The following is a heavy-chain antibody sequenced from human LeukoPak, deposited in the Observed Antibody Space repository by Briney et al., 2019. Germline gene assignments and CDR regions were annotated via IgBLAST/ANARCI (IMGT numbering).Heavy chain of an antibody. CDR2: INGNGDSA. Sequence: GGSLRLSCAASGFTFDDYAMNWVRQAPGKGLEWVSGINGNGDSAGYAVSVKGRFTISRDNAKNSLHLQMNSLRAEDTALYYCARVAVGATFGFWGQGTLVTVSS. J-gene: IGHJ4*02. CDR1: GFTFDDYA. D-gene: IGHD1-26*01. V-gene: IGHV3-20*04. CDR3: ARVAVGATFGF.